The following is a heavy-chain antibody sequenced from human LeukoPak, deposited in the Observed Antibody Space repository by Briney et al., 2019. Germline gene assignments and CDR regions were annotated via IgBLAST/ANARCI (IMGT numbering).Heavy chain of an antibody. CDR2: ISGSAGST. D-gene: IGHD4-17*01. J-gene: IGHJ6*03. CDR3: AKGSSSRFYYYMAV. CDR1: GFTFSNFA. V-gene: IGHV3-23*01. Sequence: GGSLRLSCAASGFTFSNFAMTWVRQAPGKGLEQVSGISGSAGSTNYADSVKGRLTISRDNSKSTLYLQMNNLRVGDTAVYYCAKGSSSRFYYYMAVWGKGTTVTVSS.